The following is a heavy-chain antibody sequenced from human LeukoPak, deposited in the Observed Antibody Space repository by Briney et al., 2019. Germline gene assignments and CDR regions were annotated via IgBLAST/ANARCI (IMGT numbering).Heavy chain of an antibody. Sequence: SETLTLTCSVSGGSISSYYWSWIRQPPGKGLEWIGFVYSSGSTDYSPSLKSRVTISVDTSKNQFSLKLSSLTAEGTAVYFCARHGDSSGYSSTFYYDMDVWGQGTTVTVAS. V-gene: IGHV4-59*08. J-gene: IGHJ6*02. CDR1: GGSISSYY. CDR2: VYSSGST. D-gene: IGHD3-22*01. CDR3: ARHGDSSGYSSTFYYDMDV.